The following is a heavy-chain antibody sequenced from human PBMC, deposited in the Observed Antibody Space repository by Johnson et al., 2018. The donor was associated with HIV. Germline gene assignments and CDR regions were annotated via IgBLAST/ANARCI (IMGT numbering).Heavy chain of an antibody. CDR1: GFTFSNAW. D-gene: IGHD1-26*01. Sequence: VQLVESGGGLVKPGGSLRLSCAASGFTFSNAWMSWVRQAPGKGLEWVSVIYSGGSTYYADSVKGRFTISRDNSKNTLYLQMNSLRGEDTALYYCAKGFGASSGAFDIWGQGTMVTVSS. CDR2: IYSGGST. V-gene: IGHV3-66*02. CDR3: AKGFGASSGAFDI. J-gene: IGHJ3*02.